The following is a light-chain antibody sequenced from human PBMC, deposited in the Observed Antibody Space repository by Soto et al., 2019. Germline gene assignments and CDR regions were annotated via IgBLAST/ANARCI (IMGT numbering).Light chain of an antibody. V-gene: IGKV1-5*03. CDR1: QSISSW. J-gene: IGKJ1*01. Sequence: DIQMTQSPSTLSASVGDRVTITCRASQSISSWLAWYQQKPGKAPKLLIYKASSLESGVPSRFSGSGSGTEFTLTISRLEPEDFAVYYCQQYGSLSWTFGQGTKV. CDR2: KAS. CDR3: QQYGSLSWT.